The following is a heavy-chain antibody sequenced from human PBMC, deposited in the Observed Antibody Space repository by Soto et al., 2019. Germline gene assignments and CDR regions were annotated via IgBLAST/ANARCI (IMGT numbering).Heavy chain of an antibody. D-gene: IGHD6-19*01. CDR1: GGSISSYY. Sequence: SETLSLTCAVSGGSISSYYWSWIRQPPGKGLEWIGYIYYSGSTNYNPSLKSRVTISVDTSKNQFSLKLTSVTAADTALYYCARSRYTSGWWTPPFDYWGQGTLVTVSS. CDR2: IYYSGST. V-gene: IGHV4-59*01. J-gene: IGHJ4*02. CDR3: ARSRYTSGWWTPPFDY.